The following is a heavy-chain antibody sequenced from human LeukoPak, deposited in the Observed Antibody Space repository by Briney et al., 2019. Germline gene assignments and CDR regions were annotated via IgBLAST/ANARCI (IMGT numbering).Heavy chain of an antibody. CDR2: ISAYNRKT. CDR3: ARDRSTHDY. Sequence: ASVKVSCKASGYTFSNYGTSWVRQAPGQGLEWMGWISAYNRKTDYAQKFQGRVTMTTDTSTSTSYMELRSLRSDDTAVYYCARDRSTHDYWGQGTLVTVSS. J-gene: IGHJ4*02. CDR1: GYTFSNYG. V-gene: IGHV1-18*01.